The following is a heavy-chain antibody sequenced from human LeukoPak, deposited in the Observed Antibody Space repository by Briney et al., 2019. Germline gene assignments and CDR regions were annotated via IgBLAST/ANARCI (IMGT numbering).Heavy chain of an antibody. CDR2: IIPILGTA. CDR1: GGTFSSYA. V-gene: IGHV1-69*04. D-gene: IGHD6-19*01. Sequence: ASVKVSCKASGGTFSSYAISRVRQAPGQGLEWMGRIIPILGTANYAQKSQGRVTITADKSTSTAYMELSSLRSEDTAVYYCARDREYSSGNWGQGTLVTVSS. CDR3: ARDREYSSGN. J-gene: IGHJ4*02.